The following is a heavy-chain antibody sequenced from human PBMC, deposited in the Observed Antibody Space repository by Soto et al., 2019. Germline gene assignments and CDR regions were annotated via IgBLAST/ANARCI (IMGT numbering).Heavy chain of an antibody. CDR3: ATDPGAAGGFDP. J-gene: IGHJ5*02. CDR1: GYTLTELS. D-gene: IGHD6-25*01. CDR2: FDPEDGET. V-gene: IGHV1-24*01. Sequence: ASVKVSCKVSGYTLTELSMHWVRQAPGKGLEWMGGFDPEDGETIYAQKFQGRVTMTEDTSTDTAYMELSSLRSEDTAVYYCATDPGAAGGFDPWGQGTLVTVSS.